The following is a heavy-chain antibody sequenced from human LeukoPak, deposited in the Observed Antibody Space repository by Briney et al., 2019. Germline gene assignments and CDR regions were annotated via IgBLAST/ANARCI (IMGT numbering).Heavy chain of an antibody. CDR1: GGSISNYY. V-gene: IGHV4-59*08. J-gene: IGHJ5*02. D-gene: IGHD2-8*01. Sequence: PSETLSLTCTVSGGSISNYYWNWIRQPPGKGLEWVGHISYSGGTKYNPSLQSRVTISIDTSKNQFSLNLSSVTAAATAVYYCARRVIMSAAGVPDTWLDPWGQGILVTVSS. CDR2: ISYSGGT. CDR3: ARRVIMSAAGVPDTWLDP.